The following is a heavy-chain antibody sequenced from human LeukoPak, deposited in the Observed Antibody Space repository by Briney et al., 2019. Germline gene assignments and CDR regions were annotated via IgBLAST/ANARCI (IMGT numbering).Heavy chain of an antibody. V-gene: IGHV3-30*02. CDR2: IRYDGSNK. CDR1: GFTFSSYV. CDR3: AKVGRSIAARPARKDAFDI. J-gene: IGHJ3*02. Sequence: GGSLRLSCAASGFTFSSYVMHWVRQAPGKGLEWVAFIRYDGSNKYYADSVKGRFTISRDNSKNTLYLQMNSLRAEDTAVYYCAKVGRSIAARPARKDAFDIWGQGTMVTVSS. D-gene: IGHD6-6*01.